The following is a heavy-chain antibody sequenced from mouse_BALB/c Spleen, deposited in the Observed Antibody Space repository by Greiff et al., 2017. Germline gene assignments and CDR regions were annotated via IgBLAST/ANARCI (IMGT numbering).Heavy chain of an antibody. CDR1: GYSFTSYW. Sequence: QVQLQQSGPQLVRPGASVKISCKASGYSFTSYWMHWVKQRPGQGLEWIGMIDPSDSETRLNQKFKDKATLTVDKSSSTAYMQLSSPTSEDSAVYDCARRGGYDYYAMDYWGQGTSVTVSS. J-gene: IGHJ4*01. CDR2: IDPSDSET. V-gene: IGHV1S126*01. D-gene: IGHD1-2*01. CDR3: ARRGGYDYYAMDY.